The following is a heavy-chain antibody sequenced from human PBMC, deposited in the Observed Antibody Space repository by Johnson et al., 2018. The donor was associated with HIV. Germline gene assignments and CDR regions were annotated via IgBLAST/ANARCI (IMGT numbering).Heavy chain of an antibody. CDR3: AKGSPRSVNDAFDI. Sequence: VQVVESGGGVVPPGGSLRLSCAASGFTFSNFAMHWVRQAPGTGLEWLANRKHDGSELYYVDSVKGRFTISRDKVKNSLYLQMNSLRAEDKAVSYCAKGSPRSVNDAFDIWGQGTMITVSS. D-gene: IGHD2/OR15-2a*01. J-gene: IGHJ3*02. CDR2: RKHDGSEL. V-gene: IGHV3-7*01. CDR1: GFTFSNFA.